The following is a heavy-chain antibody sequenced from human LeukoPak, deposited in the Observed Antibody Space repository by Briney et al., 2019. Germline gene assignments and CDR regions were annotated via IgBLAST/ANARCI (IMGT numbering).Heavy chain of an antibody. CDR3: ARQPGYSYGHGWFDP. Sequence: GDSLKISCKGSGYSFTSYWIGWVPQMPGKGLEWMGFIYPGDSDTRYSPSFQGQFTISADKSISTAFLQWSSLKASDTAMYYCARQPGYSYGHGWFDPWGQGTLVTVSS. CDR1: GYSFTSYW. J-gene: IGHJ5*02. D-gene: IGHD5-18*01. CDR2: IYPGDSDT. V-gene: IGHV5-51*01.